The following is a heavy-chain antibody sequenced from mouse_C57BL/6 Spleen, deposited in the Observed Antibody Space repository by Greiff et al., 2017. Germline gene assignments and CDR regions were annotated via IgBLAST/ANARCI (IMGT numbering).Heavy chain of an antibody. V-gene: IGHV1-55*01. CDR3: ARKGDYGSSGYFDV. D-gene: IGHD1-1*01. CDR1: GYTFTSYW. Sequence: QVQLKQPGAELVKPGASVKMSCKASGYTFTSYWITWVKQRPGQGLEWIGDIYPGSGSTNYNEKFKSKATLTVDTSSSTAYMQLSSLTSEDSAVYYSARKGDYGSSGYFDVWGTGTTVTVSS. CDR2: IYPGSGST. J-gene: IGHJ1*03.